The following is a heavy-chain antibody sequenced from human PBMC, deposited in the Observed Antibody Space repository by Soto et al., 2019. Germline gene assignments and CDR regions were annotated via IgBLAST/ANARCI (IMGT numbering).Heavy chain of an antibody. V-gene: IGHV1-69*01. CDR2: IIPLFGTT. CDR1: GDTFKNCV. CDR3: AAELGFGKLSVV. D-gene: IGHD3-10*01. Sequence: QVQVVQSGVEVRRPGSSVKVSCKASGDTFKNCVISWVRQAPGQGLEWMGGIIPLFGTTDFAQRFQGRLTITTDESTTXXXXXXXXXXSXDTATYYCAAELGFGKLSVVWGXXXTX. J-gene: IGHJ6*02.